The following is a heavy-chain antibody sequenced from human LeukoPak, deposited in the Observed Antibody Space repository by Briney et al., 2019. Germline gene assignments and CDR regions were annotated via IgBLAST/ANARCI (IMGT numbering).Heavy chain of an antibody. CDR3: AKDQGLTAPPPYGLDV. D-gene: IGHD5-18*01. CDR1: GGTFSSSA. V-gene: IGHV1-69*04. J-gene: IGHJ6*02. CDR2: IIPVLNIT. Sequence: SVKVSCKTSGGTFSSSAITWVRQAPGQGLEWMGSIIPVLNITTYAQKFQGRVTITADTSTSTVYMELSSLRSEETAVYYCAKDQGLTAPPPYGLDVWGQGTTVIVTS.